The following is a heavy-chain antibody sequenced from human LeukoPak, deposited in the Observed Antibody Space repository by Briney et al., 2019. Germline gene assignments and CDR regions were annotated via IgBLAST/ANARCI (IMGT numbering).Heavy chain of an antibody. CDR3: ARVDTAMVLFDY. CDR1: GGSVGSGSYY. CDR2: IYYSGST. V-gene: IGHV4-61*01. J-gene: IGHJ4*02. Sequence: SETLSLTCTVSGGSVGSGSYYWSWIRQPPGKGLEWIGYIYYSGSTNYNPSLKSRVTISVDTSKNQFSLKLSSVTAADTAVYYCARVDTAMVLFDYWGQGTLVTVSS. D-gene: IGHD5-18*01.